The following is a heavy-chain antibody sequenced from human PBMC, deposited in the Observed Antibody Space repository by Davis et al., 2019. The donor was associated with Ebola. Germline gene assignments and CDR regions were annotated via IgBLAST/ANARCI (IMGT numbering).Heavy chain of an antibody. Sequence: MPSETLSLTCAVYGGSFSGYYWSWIRQSPGKGVEWIGESIDSGSTNYNPSLKSRVTISVDTSKNQFSLKLSSVTAADTAVYYCARAGIYSYHYVWGSYHYWGQGTLVTVSS. D-gene: IGHD3-16*02. CDR2: SIDSGST. J-gene: IGHJ4*02. CDR1: GGSFSGYY. CDR3: ARAGIYSYHYVWGSYHY. V-gene: IGHV4-34*12.